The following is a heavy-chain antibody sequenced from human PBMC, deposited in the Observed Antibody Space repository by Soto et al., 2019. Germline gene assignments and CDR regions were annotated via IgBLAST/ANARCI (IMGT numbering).Heavy chain of an antibody. V-gene: IGHV4-34*01. CDR1: GGSFSGYY. CDR3: ARGKGFTMIVVVNRYFDY. Sequence: SETLSLTCAVYGGSFSGYYWSWIRRPPGKGLEWIGEINHSGSTNYNPSLKSRVTISVDTSKNQFSLKLSSVTAADTAVYYCARGKGFTMIVVVNRYFDYWGQGTLVTVSS. J-gene: IGHJ4*02. D-gene: IGHD3-22*01. CDR2: INHSGST.